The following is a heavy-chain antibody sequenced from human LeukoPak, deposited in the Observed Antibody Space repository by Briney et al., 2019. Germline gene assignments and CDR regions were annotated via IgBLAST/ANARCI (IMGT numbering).Heavy chain of an antibody. CDR1: GGSISSGSYY. CDR3: ARDNLWFGELLYWFDP. Sequence: SSETLSLTCTVSGGSISSGSYYWSWIRQPAGKGLEWIGRIYTSGSTNYNPSLKSRVTISVDTSKNQFSLKLSSVTAADTAVYYCARDNLWFGELLYWFDPWGQGTLVTVSS. V-gene: IGHV4-61*02. J-gene: IGHJ5*02. CDR2: IYTSGST. D-gene: IGHD3-10*01.